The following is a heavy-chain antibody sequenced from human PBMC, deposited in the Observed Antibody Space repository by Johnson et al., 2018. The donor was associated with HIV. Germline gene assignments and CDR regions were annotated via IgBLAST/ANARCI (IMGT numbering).Heavy chain of an antibody. CDR2: ISFDAINK. V-gene: IGHV3-30*18. CDR1: GFTFSSYG. CDR3: AKEPWHSSLSLIGLFVFDI. Sequence: QVQLVESGGGVVQPGRSLRLSCAASGFTFSSYGMHWVRQAPGKGLEWVAVISFDAINKYYAASVKGRFTISRDNSKNTLYLQMDSLRAEDTAVYYCAKEPWHSSLSLIGLFVFDIRGQGTMVTVSS. D-gene: IGHD6-19*01. J-gene: IGHJ3*02.